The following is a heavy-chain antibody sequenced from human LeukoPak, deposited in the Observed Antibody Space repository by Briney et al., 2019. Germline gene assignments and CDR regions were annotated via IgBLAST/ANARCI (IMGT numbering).Heavy chain of an antibody. CDR3: ASFSSGWGTFDY. J-gene: IGHJ4*02. CDR2: IYTSGST. CDR1: GGSISSYY. D-gene: IGHD6-19*01. Sequence: SETLSLTCTVSGGSISSYYWSWIRQPAGKGLEWIGRIYTSGSTNYNPSLKSRVTMSVDTSKNQFFLKLSSVTAADTAVYYCASFSSGWGTFDYWGQGTLVTVSS. V-gene: IGHV4-4*07.